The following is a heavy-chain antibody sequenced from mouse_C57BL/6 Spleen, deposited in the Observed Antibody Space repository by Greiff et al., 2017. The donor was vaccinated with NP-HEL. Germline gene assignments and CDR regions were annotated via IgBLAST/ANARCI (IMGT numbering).Heavy chain of an antibody. J-gene: IGHJ2*01. CDR2: INPNNGGT. D-gene: IGHD2-2*01. V-gene: IGHV1-26*01. CDR3: ARSTMVTTVDY. Sequence: VQLKQSGPELVKPGASVKISCKASGYTFTDYYMNWVKQSHGKSLEWIGDINPNNGGTSYNQKFKGKATLTVDKSSSTAYMELRSLTSEDSAVYYCARSTMVTTVDYWGQGTTLTVSS. CDR1: GYTFTDYY.